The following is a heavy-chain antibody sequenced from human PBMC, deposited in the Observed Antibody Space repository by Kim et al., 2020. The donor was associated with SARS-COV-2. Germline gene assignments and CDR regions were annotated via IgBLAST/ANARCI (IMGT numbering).Heavy chain of an antibody. CDR2: INHSGST. CDR3: ARESRHMVVVLVGPYYYY. J-gene: IGHJ6*01. CDR1: GGSFSGYY. V-gene: IGHV4-34*01. D-gene: IGHD2-15*01. Sequence: SETLSLTCAVYGGSFSGYYWSWIRQPPGKGLEWIGEINHSGSTNYNPSLTSRVTISIDTSKNQFSLKLSSVTAADTAANYCARESRHMVVVLVGPYYYY.